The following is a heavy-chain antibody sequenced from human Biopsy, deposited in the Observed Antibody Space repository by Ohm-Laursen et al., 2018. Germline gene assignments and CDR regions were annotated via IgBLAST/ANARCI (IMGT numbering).Heavy chain of an antibody. CDR3: AKHGSGWTGNDAFHI. D-gene: IGHD6-19*01. Sequence: TLSLTCAVSGGSISGSSWSWIRQAPGKGLEWIGYISYSRDTNYNPSLKSRITISVDTSKNQFSLKLTSVTAADTAVYYCAKHGSGWTGNDAFHIWGQGTMVTVSS. CDR1: GGSISGSS. CDR2: ISYSRDT. J-gene: IGHJ3*02. V-gene: IGHV4-59*08.